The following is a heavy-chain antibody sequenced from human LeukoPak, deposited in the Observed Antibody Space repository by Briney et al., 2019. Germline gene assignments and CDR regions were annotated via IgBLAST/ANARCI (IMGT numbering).Heavy chain of an antibody. D-gene: IGHD1-1*01. CDR3: GSGPVGTTVP. Sequence: GGSLRLSCAASGFTFSSYAMSWVRQAPGKGLEWVSAISGSGGSTYYADSVKGRFTISRDNSKNTLYLQMHSLIAADTAVYYCGSGPVGTTVPWGQGTLVTVSS. CDR2: ISGSGGST. V-gene: IGHV3-23*01. CDR1: GFTFSSYA. J-gene: IGHJ5*02.